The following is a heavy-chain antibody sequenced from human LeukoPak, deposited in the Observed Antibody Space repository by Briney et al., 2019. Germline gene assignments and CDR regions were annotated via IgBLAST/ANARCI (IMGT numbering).Heavy chain of an antibody. CDR2: ISWNSGSI. V-gene: IGHV3-9*01. CDR1: GFTFDDYA. D-gene: IGHD5-12*01. J-gene: IGHJ4*02. Sequence: PGGSLRLSCAASGFTFDDYAMHWVRQAPGKGLEWVSGISWNSGSIGYADSVKGRFTISRDNAKNSLYLQMNSPRAEDTALYYCAKDFGVATINYYFDYWGQGTLVTVSS. CDR3: AKDFGVATINYYFDY.